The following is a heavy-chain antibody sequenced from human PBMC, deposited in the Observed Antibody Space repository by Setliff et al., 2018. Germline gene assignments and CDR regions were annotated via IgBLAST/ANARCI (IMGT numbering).Heavy chain of an antibody. CDR2: ILSSGGT. V-gene: IGHV4-61*09. CDR3: ARDTPHDPVSSNWYRNWFGP. Sequence: PSETLSLTCSVSGASISSGSNYWSWIRQPAGKGVGWIGHILSSGGTNYNPSLKNRVSISLDTSKNQFSLNLNSVTAADTAVYFCARDTPHDPVSSNWYRNWFGPWGQGILVTVSS. CDR1: GASISSGSNY. J-gene: IGHJ5*02. D-gene: IGHD6-13*01.